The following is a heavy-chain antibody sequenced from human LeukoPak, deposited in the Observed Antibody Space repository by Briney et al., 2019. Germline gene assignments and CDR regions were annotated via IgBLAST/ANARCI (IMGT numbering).Heavy chain of an antibody. CDR3: ARTYGDDAFDI. V-gene: IGHV4-59*11. CDR1: GGSISTHY. Sequence: PSETLSLTCTVSGGSISTHYWSWVRQPPGEGLEWIGYIYYSGSTNYNPSLESRVTMSVDTSKNQFSLQVNSTTTADTAVYYCARTYGDDAFDIWGQGTTVTVSS. D-gene: IGHD4-17*01. J-gene: IGHJ3*02. CDR2: IYYSGST.